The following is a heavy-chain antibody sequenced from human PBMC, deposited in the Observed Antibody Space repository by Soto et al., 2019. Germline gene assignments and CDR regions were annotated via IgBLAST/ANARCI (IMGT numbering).Heavy chain of an antibody. CDR2: IYYSGAT. CDR3: ARGPTVTSDF. J-gene: IGHJ4*02. D-gene: IGHD4-17*01. V-gene: IGHV4-30-4*01. CDR1: GGSISSGDYY. Sequence: PSETLSLTCTVSGGSISSGDYYWSWIRQPPGKGLEWIGYIYYSGATSYNPSLKSRVSISVDTSKNQFSLRLSSVTAADTAVYYCARGPTVTSDFWGQGTLVTVSS.